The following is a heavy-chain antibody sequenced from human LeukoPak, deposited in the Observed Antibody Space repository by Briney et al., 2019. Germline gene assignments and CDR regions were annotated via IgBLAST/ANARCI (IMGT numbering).Heavy chain of an antibody. V-gene: IGHV4-34*01. J-gene: IGHJ3*02. Sequence: SETLSLTCAVYGGSFSGYYWSWIRQPPGKGLEWIGEINHSGSTNYNPSLKSRVTISVDTSKNQFSLKLSSVTAADTAVYYCARRSVPYDCSSTSCYARGGAFDIWGQGTMVTVSS. D-gene: IGHD2-2*01. CDR3: ARRSVPYDCSSTSCYARGGAFDI. CDR2: INHSGST. CDR1: GGSFSGYY.